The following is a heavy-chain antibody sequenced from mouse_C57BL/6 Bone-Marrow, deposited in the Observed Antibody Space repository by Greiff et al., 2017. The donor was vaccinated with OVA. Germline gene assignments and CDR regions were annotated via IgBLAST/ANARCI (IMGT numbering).Heavy chain of an antibody. Sequence: VQLQQSGPELVKPGASVKLSCKASGYTFTSYDINWVKQRPGQGLEWIGWIYPRDGSTKYNEKFKGKATLTVDTSSSPAYMELHGLTSEDSAVYFCARKENDGYYDWYFDVWGTGTTVTVSS. J-gene: IGHJ1*03. D-gene: IGHD2-3*01. CDR3: ARKENDGYYDWYFDV. V-gene: IGHV1-85*01. CDR2: IYPRDGST. CDR1: GYTFTSYD.